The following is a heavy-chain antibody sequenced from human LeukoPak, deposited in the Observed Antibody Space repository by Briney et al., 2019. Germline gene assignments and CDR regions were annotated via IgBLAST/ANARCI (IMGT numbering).Heavy chain of an antibody. CDR3: ARDGRYFDSSGYYLYD. J-gene: IGHJ4*02. V-gene: IGHV3-66*01. CDR1: GFTVGTNY. CDR2: IYTGGNT. D-gene: IGHD3-22*01. Sequence: GGSLRLSCAASGFTVGTNYMSWVRQAPGKGLEWVSVIYTGGNTYYADSVKGRFTTSRDNSKNTLYLQMSSLRAEDTAVYYCARDGRYFDSSGYYLYDWGQGTLVTVSS.